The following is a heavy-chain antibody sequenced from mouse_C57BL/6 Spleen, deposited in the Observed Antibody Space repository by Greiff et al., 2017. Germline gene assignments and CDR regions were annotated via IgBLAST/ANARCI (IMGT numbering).Heavy chain of an antibody. CDR3: ARGAIWDLYALAY. CDR1: GYTFTSYW. Sequence: VQLQQPGAELVKPGASVTLSCKASGYTFTSYWMHWVKQRPGQGLEWIGMIHPNSGSTNYNEKLKSKAKLTVDKASSTAYMKLRSLTSEESAVYYCARGAIWDLYALAYGGKGTSVTASS. J-gene: IGHJ4*01. CDR2: IHPNSGST. V-gene: IGHV1-64*01. D-gene: IGHD4-1*01.